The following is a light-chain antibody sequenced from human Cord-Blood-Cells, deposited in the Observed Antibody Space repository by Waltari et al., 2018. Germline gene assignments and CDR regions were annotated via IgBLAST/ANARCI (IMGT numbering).Light chain of an antibody. CDR2: WAS. Sequence: DIVMTQSPDSLAVSLGERATINCKSSPSVLYSSNNKNYLAWYQQKPRQPPKLLIYWASTRESGVPDRFSGSGSGTDFTLTISSLQAEYVAVYYCQQYYSTPMYSFGQGTKLEIK. V-gene: IGKV4-1*01. CDR1: PSVLYSSNNKNY. CDR3: QQYYSTPMYS. J-gene: IGKJ2*03.